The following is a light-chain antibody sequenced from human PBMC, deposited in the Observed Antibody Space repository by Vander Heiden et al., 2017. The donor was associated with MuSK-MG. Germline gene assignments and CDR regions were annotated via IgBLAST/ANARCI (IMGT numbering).Light chain of an antibody. V-gene: IGLV2-8*01. CDR3: TSYAGSNSVL. CDR2: EVS. Sequence: QAALTQPPSAYGSPGHSVTISCTGTSSDIGGSAFVSWYQLFPGKAPNLILYEVSKRPSGVPDRFSGSKSGSTASLTVSRLQDEDEGDYYCTSYAGSNSVLFGGGTKLTVL. J-gene: IGLJ2*01. CDR1: SSDIGGSAF.